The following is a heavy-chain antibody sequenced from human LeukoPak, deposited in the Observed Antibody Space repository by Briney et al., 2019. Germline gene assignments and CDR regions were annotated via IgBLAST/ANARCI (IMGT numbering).Heavy chain of an antibody. J-gene: IGHJ6*03. CDR2: IRYDGSNK. V-gene: IGHV3-30*02. Sequence: GGSLRLSCAASGFTFSSYGMHWVRQAPGKGLEWVAFIRYDGSNKYYADSVKGRFTISRDNSKNTLYLQMNSQRAEDTAVYYCAREDSLGYCSSTSCYPYFYYYMDVWGKGTTVTVSS. D-gene: IGHD2-2*01. CDR3: AREDSLGYCSSTSCYPYFYYYMDV. CDR1: GFTFSSYG.